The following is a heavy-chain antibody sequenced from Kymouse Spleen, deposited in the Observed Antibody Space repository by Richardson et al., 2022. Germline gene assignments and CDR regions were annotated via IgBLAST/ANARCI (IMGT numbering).Heavy chain of an antibody. V-gene: IGHV4-34*01. CDR3: ARDTAMVPFDY. Sequence: QVQLQQWGAGLLKPSETLSLTCAVYGGSFSGYYWSWIRQPPGKGLEWIGEINHSGSTNYNPSLKSRVTISVDTSKNQFSLKLSSVTAADTAVYYCARDTAMVPFDYWGQGTLVTVSS. J-gene: IGHJ4*02. CDR2: INHSGST. D-gene: IGHD5-18,IGHD5-18*01. CDR1: GGSFSGYY.